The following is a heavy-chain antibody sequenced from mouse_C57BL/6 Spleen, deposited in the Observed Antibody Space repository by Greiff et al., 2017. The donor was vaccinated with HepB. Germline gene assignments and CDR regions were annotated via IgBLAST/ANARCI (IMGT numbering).Heavy chain of an antibody. Sequence: EVQLKESGPSLVRPSQTLSLTCTVTGFSINSDCYWIWIRQFPGNKLEYIGYTFYSGITYYNPSLESRTYITRDTSKNQFSLKLRSVTTEDTATYYCAREISYDGGYYAMDYWGQGTSVTVSS. CDR3: AREISYDGGYYAMDY. D-gene: IGHD2-12*01. CDR2: TFYSGIT. V-gene: IGHV3-3*01. CDR1: GFSINSDCY. J-gene: IGHJ4*01.